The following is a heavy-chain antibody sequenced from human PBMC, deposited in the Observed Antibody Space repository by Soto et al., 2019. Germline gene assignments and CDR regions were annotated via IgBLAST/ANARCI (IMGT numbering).Heavy chain of an antibody. D-gene: IGHD2-2*01. CDR3: ARAQDIVVVPAAIGSMVDV. Sequence: PSQTLSLTCVISGDSVSSNSAAWNWIRQSPSRGLEWLGRTYYRSKLYNDYAVSVKSRITINPDTSKNQFFLQLNSVTPEDTAVYYCARAQDIVVVPAAIGSMVDVWGQGTTVTVSS. V-gene: IGHV6-1*01. J-gene: IGHJ6*02. CDR1: GDSVSSNSAA. CDR2: TYYRSKLYN.